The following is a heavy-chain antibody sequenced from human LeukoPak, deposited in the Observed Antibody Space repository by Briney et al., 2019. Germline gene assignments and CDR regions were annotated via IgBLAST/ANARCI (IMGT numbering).Heavy chain of an antibody. V-gene: IGHV5-51*01. CDR3: ARKRTFDI. CDR2: IYPADSDT. Sequence: GESLQISFEASGYSFTNYWIGWVRQMPGKGLGWMGIIYPADSDTRYSPSFQGQVTISADKSISTAYLQWSSLKASDTAMYYCARKRTFDIWGQGTMVTVSS. D-gene: IGHD5-24*01. J-gene: IGHJ3*02. CDR1: GYSFTNYW.